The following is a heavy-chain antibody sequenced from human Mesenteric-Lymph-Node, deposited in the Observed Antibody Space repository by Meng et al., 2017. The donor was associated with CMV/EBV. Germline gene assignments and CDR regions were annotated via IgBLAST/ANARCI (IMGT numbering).Heavy chain of an antibody. J-gene: IGHJ5*02. Sequence: SGGTFNNYAIGWVRQAPGQGLEWMGGIIPIFGIPNYAQKFQGRVTITADKSTTTAFMELSSLRSEDTAVYYCARYCGGDCYSNWFVPWGQGTLVTVSS. D-gene: IGHD2-21*01. CDR1: GGTFNNYA. V-gene: IGHV1-69*17. CDR3: ARYCGGDCYSNWFVP. CDR2: IIPIFGIP.